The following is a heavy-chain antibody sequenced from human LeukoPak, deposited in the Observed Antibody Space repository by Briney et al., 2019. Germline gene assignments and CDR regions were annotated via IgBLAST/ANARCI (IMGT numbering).Heavy chain of an antibody. CDR1: GFTFSTFG. Sequence: PGGSLRLSCAASGFTFSTFGMSWVRPAPGKGLEWVSGISGNGGSTYYADSVKGRFTISRDNSKNTLHLQMNSLTADDTAIYYCAKEGRFLSWFDPWGQGTLVTVSS. J-gene: IGHJ5*02. D-gene: IGHD3-3*01. CDR3: AKEGRFLSWFDP. CDR2: ISGNGGST. V-gene: IGHV3-23*01.